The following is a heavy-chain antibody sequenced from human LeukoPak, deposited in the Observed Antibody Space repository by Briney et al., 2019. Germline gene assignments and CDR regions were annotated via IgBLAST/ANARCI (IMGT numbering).Heavy chain of an antibody. D-gene: IGHD5-24*01. V-gene: IGHV4-39*01. CDR1: GGSINSHSYY. CDR3: VRHISTNTGYFDS. Sequence: ASKTLSLTCTVSGGSINSHSYYWGWIRQPPGKGLEWIGSVYYDGTSYSNPSLKSRAAVFVDTSRDQFSLDLSFVTAADTALYYCVRHISTNTGYFDSCGPGILVSVSS. CDR2: VYYDGTS. J-gene: IGHJ4*02.